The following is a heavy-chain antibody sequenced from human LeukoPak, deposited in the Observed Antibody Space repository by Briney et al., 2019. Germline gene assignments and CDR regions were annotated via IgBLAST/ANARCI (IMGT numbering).Heavy chain of an antibody. CDR2: IYYSGST. V-gene: IGHV4-39*01. D-gene: IGHD6-19*01. J-gene: IGHJ4*02. CDR3: ARQEYSSGWGFDY. Sequence: KPSETLSLTCTVSGGSISSSSYYWGWIRQPPGKGLEWIGSIYYSGSTYYNPSLKSRVTISVDTSKNQFSLKLSSVTAADTAVYYCARQEYSSGWGFDYWGQGTLVTVCS. CDR1: GGSISSSSYY.